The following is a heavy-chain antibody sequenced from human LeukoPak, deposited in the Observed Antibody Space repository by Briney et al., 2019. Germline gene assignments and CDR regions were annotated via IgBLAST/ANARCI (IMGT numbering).Heavy chain of an antibody. V-gene: IGHV3-66*01. CDR3: AKDIWGGNEG. CDR1: GFTVSSNY. D-gene: IGHD3-16*01. Sequence: GGSLRLSCAASGFTVSSNYMSWVRQAPGKGLEWVSVIYSGGSTDCADSVKGRFTISRDNSKNTLYLQMNNLRAEDTAVYYCAKDIWGGNEGWGQGTLVTVSS. CDR2: IYSGGST. J-gene: IGHJ4*02.